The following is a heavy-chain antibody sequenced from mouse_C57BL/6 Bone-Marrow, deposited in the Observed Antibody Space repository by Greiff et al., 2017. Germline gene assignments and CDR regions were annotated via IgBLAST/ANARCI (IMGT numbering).Heavy chain of an antibody. CDR2: IYPGSGST. CDR1: GYTFTSYW. V-gene: IGHV1-55*01. J-gene: IGHJ1*03. Sequence: VQLQQPGAELVKPGASVKMSCKASGYTFTSYWITWVKQRPGQGLEWIGDIYPGSGSTNYNEKFKSKATLTVDTSSSTAYMQLSSLISEDAAVYDCARPYYSNYWYFDVWGTGTTVTVSA. CDR3: ARPYYSNYWYFDV. D-gene: IGHD2-5*01.